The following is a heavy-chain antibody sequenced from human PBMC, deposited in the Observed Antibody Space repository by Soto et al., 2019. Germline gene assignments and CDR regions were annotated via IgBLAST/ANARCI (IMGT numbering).Heavy chain of an antibody. V-gene: IGHV3-53*02. CDR2: IYSGGST. CDR3: VARSNGADY. Sequence: EVQLVETGGGLIQPGGSLRLSCAASGFIVSSNYMSWVRQAPGKGLDWVSVIYSGGSTYHADSVKGRFTTSRDNSKNTLYLQMNNLRAEDTAVYYCVARSNGADYGGQGTLVTVSS. J-gene: IGHJ4*02. D-gene: IGHD2-8*01. CDR1: GFIVSSNY.